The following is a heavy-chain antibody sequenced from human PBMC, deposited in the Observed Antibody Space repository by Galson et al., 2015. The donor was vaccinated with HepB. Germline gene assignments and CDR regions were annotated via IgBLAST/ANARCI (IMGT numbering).Heavy chain of an antibody. CDR1: GFTFSSYN. V-gene: IGHV3-21*01. CDR2: ISSSSAYI. CDR3: TRDFWSGPPGAY. D-gene: IGHD3-3*01. J-gene: IGHJ4*02. Sequence: SLRLSCAASGFTFSSYNMNWVRQAPGKGLEWVSSISSSSAYIYYADSVKGRFTISRDNAKDLVYLQMNSLSAEDTAVYYCTRDFWSGPPGAYWGQGALVTVSS.